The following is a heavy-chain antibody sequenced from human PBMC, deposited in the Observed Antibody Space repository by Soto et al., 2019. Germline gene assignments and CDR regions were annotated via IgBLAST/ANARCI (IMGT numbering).Heavy chain of an antibody. CDR1: GDSLSSPTYY. CDR3: ARETNETEYYYGLDL. Sequence: PSETLSLTCTVSGDSLSSPTYYWTWIRQPPGKGLEWIAHIYYSGRTIYNPSLQSRVAISVDTSKNQFYLELNSVTAADTAVYFCARETNETEYYYGLDLWGQGTRVTVSS. V-gene: IGHV4-61*01. CDR2: IYYSGRT. J-gene: IGHJ6*02. D-gene: IGHD1-1*01.